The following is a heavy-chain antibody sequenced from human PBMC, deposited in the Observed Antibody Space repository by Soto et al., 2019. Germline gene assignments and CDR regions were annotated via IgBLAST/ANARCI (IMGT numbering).Heavy chain of an antibody. CDR1: GFTFDDYA. J-gene: IGHJ4*02. CDR2: ISWNSGSI. D-gene: IGHD2-21*02. V-gene: IGHV3-9*01. CDR3: AKARCGGDCYSSDY. Sequence: EVQLVESGGGLVQPGRSLRLSCAASGFTFDDYAMHWVRQAPGKGLEWVSGISWNSGSIGYADSVKGRFTISRDNAKDSLYLQMNSLRAEDTALYYCAKARCGGDCYSSDYWGQGTLVTVSS.